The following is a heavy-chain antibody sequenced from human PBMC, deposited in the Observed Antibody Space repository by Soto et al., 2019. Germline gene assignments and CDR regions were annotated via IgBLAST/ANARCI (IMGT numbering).Heavy chain of an antibody. V-gene: IGHV3-23*01. CDR2: ISDDGGAT. J-gene: IGHJ4*02. CDR1: GFTFSRSA. D-gene: IGHD3-22*01. CDR3: AHGKGHDSSGYYHPVADD. Sequence: EVQLLESGGELVQPGGSLRLSCVASGFTFSRSAMTWVRQAPGQGLEWVSGISDDGGATYYADSVKGRFTISRDTSENTLFLLMNSLRAEDTAVYYCAHGKGHDSSGYYHPVADDWGQGTLVTVSS.